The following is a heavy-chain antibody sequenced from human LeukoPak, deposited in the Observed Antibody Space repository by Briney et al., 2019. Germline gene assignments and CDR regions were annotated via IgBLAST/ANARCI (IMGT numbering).Heavy chain of an antibody. Sequence: GGSLRLSCAASGFTFSSYSMNWVRQAPGKGLEWVSYISSSSSTIYYADSVKGRFTISRDNAKNSLYLQMNSLRAEDTAVYYCARDRGYDFWSGRRSESGDIWGQGTMVTVSS. CDR2: ISSSSSTI. D-gene: IGHD3-3*01. J-gene: IGHJ3*02. CDR3: ARDRGYDFWSGRRSESGDI. V-gene: IGHV3-48*01. CDR1: GFTFSSYS.